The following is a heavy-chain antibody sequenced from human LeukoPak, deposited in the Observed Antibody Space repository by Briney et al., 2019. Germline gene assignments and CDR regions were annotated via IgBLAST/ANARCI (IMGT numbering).Heavy chain of an antibody. V-gene: IGHV3-48*03. CDR1: GFTFSSYA. Sequence: GGSLRLSCAASGFTFSSYAMSWVRQAPGKGLEWVSYISYSGSTIHYTDSVKGRFTISRDNAKKSLYLQMNSLRAEDTAVYYCARRGGDYGLHYFDYWGQGTLVTVSS. J-gene: IGHJ4*02. CDR3: ARRGGDYGLHYFDY. CDR2: ISYSGSTI. D-gene: IGHD4-17*01.